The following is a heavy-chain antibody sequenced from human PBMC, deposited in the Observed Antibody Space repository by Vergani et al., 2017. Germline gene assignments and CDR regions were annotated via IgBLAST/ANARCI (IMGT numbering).Heavy chain of an antibody. CDR1: GGTFSSYA. J-gene: IGHJ6*02. CDR3: AIDMSKVVVIPGGMDV. D-gene: IGHD3-22*01. CDR2: IIPIFGTA. Sequence: QVQLVQSGAEVKKPGSSVKVSCKASGGTFSSYAISWVRQAPGQGLEWMGRIIPIFGTANYAQKFQGRVTITADESTSTAYMELSSLRSEDTAVYYCAIDMSKVVVIPGGMDVWGQGTTVTVSS. V-gene: IGHV1-69*13.